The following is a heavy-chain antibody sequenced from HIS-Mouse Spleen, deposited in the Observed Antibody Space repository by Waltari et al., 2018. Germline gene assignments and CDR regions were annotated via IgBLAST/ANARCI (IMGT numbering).Heavy chain of an antibody. CDR3: ARSRTGGWYFDL. CDR1: GGPIRSSSYY. CDR2: IYYSGST. Sequence: QLQLQESGPGLVKPSETLSLTCTVPGGPIRSSSYYWGWLRQPPGKGLEWIGSIYYSGSTYYNPSLKSRVTISVDTSKNQFSLKLSSVTAADTAVYYCARSRTGGWYFDLWGRGTLVTVSS. J-gene: IGHJ2*01. V-gene: IGHV4-39*07. D-gene: IGHD7-27*01.